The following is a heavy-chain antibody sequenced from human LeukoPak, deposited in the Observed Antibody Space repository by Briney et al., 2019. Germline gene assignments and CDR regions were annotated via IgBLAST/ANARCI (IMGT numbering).Heavy chain of an antibody. CDR3: ARDGGSGLPGAFYI. Sequence: SETLSLTCTVSGGSISSYXWXWIRQPPGXXXXXXXYIYYTGTTNCNPSLXXRVTISVDTSKNQFSLKLSSVTAADTAVYYCARDGGSGLPGAFYIWGQGTMVTVSS. D-gene: IGHD3-10*01. V-gene: IGHV4-59*01. J-gene: IGHJ3*02. CDR2: IYYTGTT. CDR1: GGSISSYX.